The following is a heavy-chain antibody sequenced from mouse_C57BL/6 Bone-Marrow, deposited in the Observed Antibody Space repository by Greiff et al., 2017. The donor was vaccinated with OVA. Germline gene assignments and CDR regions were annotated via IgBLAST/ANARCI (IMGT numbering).Heavy chain of an antibody. CDR3: ARGGSWFAY. J-gene: IGHJ3*01. Sequence: VQLKQSGPVLVKPGASVKMSCKASGYTFTDYYMNWVKQSHGKSLEWIGVINPYNGGTSYNPKFKGKATLTVDKSSSTAYMELNSLTSEDSAVYYCARGGSWFAYWGQGTLVTVSA. V-gene: IGHV1-19*01. CDR2: INPYNGGT. CDR1: GYTFTDYY.